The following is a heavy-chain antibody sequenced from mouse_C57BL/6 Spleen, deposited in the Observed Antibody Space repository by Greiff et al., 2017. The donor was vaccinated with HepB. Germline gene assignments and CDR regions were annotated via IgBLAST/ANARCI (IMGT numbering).Heavy chain of an antibody. CDR2: ISSGGDYI. V-gene: IGHV5-9-1*02. CDR3: TRAGGYSNYFDY. Sequence: EVKLVESGEGLVKPGGSLKLSCAASGFTFSSYAMSWVRQTPEKRLEWVAYISSGGDYIYYADTVKGRFTISRDNARNTLYLQMSSLKSEDTAMYYCTRAGGYSNYFDYWGQGTTLTVSS. J-gene: IGHJ2*01. D-gene: IGHD2-3*01. CDR1: GFTFSSYA.